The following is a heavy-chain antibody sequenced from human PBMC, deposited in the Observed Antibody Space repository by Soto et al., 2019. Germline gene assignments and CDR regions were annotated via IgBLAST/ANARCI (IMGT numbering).Heavy chain of an antibody. CDR1: GYSFTSYW. V-gene: IGHV5-51*01. CDR2: IYPGDSDT. J-gene: IGHJ4*02. CDR3: ARYLAAAGTGGENFDY. D-gene: IGHD6-13*01. Sequence: GESLKISCKGSGYSFTSYWIGWVRQMPGKGLEWMGIIYPGDSDTRYSPSFQGQVTISADKSISTAYLQWSSPKASDTAMYYCARYLAAAGTGGENFDYWGQGTLVTVSS.